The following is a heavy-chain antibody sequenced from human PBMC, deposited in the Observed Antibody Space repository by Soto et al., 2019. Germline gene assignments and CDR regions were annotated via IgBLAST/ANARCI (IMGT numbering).Heavy chain of an antibody. Sequence: SETLFLTCAGYGGSFITYYWSWVRQTPGKGLEWIGEISHSGNTNYNPSLKSRVIMSVDTSKNQFSLKLSSVTAADTAVYYCRVTLFMGTDVFDIWGQGTMVT. CDR3: RVTLFMGTDVFDI. D-gene: IGHD5-18*01. CDR1: GGSFITYY. V-gene: IGHV4-34*01. CDR2: ISHSGNT. J-gene: IGHJ3*02.